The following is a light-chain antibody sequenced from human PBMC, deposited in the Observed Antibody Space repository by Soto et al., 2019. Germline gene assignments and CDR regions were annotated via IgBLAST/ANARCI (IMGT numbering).Light chain of an antibody. Sequence: QSVLTQPASVSGSPGQSIAISCTGTSSVVGGYNYVSWYQQHPGKAPKLMVYDVSNRPSGVSNRFSGSKSGNTASLTISGLQAEDVADYYCSSYTSSSTYVFGTGTKVTVL. J-gene: IGLJ1*01. CDR1: SSVVGGYNY. CDR3: SSYTSSSTYV. CDR2: DVS. V-gene: IGLV2-14*01.